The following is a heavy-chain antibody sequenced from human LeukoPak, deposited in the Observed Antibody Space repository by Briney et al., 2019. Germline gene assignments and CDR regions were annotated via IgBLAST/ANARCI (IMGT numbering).Heavy chain of an antibody. D-gene: IGHD5-18*01. CDR3: ARGDTAGYYFDY. V-gene: IGHV3-33*08. CDR2: IWYDGSNK. J-gene: IGHJ4*02. CDR1: GFIFSSYG. Sequence: PGRSLRLSCAASGFIFSSYGMHWVRQAPGKGLEWVAVIWYDGSNKYYADSVKGRFTISRDNSKNTLYLQMNSLRAEDTAVYYCARGDTAGYYFDYWGQGTLVTV.